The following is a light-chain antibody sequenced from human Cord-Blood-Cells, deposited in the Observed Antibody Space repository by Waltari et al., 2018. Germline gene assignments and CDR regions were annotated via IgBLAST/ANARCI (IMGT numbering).Light chain of an antibody. CDR2: DVS. V-gene: IGLV2-14*01. CDR1: SSDVGGYNY. Sequence: QSALTQPASVSGSPGQSITISCTGTSSDVGGYNYVSWYQQHPGKAPKLMIYDVSKRPSGFSNRFSGSKSGNTASLTISGLQAEDEADYYCSSYTSSSPYVFGTGTKVTVL. CDR3: SSYTSSSPYV. J-gene: IGLJ1*01.